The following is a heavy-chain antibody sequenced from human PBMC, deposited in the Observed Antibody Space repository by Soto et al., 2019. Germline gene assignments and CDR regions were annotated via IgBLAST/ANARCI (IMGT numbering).Heavy chain of an antibody. CDR2: INPNSGGT. J-gene: IGHJ3*02. CDR1: GYTFTGYY. Sequence: ASVKVSCKASGYTFTGYYMHWVRQAPGQGLEWMGWINPNSGGTNYAQKFQGWVTMTRDTSISTAYMELSRLRSDDTPVYYCASDPSGGYSYGSDDFDIWGQGTMVTVSS. V-gene: IGHV1-2*04. CDR3: ASDPSGGYSYGSDDFDI. D-gene: IGHD5-18*01.